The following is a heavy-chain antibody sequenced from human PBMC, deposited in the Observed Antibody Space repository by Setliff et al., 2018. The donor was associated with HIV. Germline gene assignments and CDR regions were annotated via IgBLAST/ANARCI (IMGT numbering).Heavy chain of an antibody. CDR3: ARSHHNDLLGGYPYFAS. CDR1: GGSSTNYY. V-gene: IGHV4-34*01. D-gene: IGHD3-3*01. CDR2: INHSGNS. Sequence: SETLSLTCAVYGGSSTNYYWSWIRQAPGKGLEWIGEINHSGNSNYNPSLKRRVTISVDTSKNQFSLRMTSLTGADTAVYYCARSHHNDLLGGYPYFASWGQGILVTVSS. J-gene: IGHJ4*02.